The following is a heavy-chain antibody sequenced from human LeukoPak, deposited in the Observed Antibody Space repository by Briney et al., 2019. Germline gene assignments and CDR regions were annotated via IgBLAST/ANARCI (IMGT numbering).Heavy chain of an antibody. CDR3: ARDGAARLGYNWFDP. J-gene: IGHJ5*02. D-gene: IGHD6-6*01. CDR1: GGTFSSYA. V-gene: IGHV1-69*05. Sequence: SVKVSCEASGGTFSSYAISWVRQAPGQGLEWMGGIIPIFGTANYAQKFQGRVTITTDESTSTAYMELSSLRSEDTAVYYCARDGAARLGYNWFDPWGQGTLVTVSS. CDR2: IIPIFGTA.